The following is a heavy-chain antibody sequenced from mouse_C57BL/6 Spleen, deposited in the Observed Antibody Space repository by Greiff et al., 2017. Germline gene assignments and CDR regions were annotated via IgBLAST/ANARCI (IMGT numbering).Heavy chain of an antibody. Sequence: EVQLQQSGPELVKPGASVKMSCKASGYTFTDYNMHWVKQSHGKSLEWIGYINPNNGGTSYNQKFKGKATLTLNKSSSTAYMELRSLTSEDSAVYYCARSLITTVVPYFDYWGQGTTLTVSS. V-gene: IGHV1-22*01. D-gene: IGHD1-1*01. J-gene: IGHJ2*01. CDR3: ARSLITTVVPYFDY. CDR1: GYTFTDYN. CDR2: INPNNGGT.